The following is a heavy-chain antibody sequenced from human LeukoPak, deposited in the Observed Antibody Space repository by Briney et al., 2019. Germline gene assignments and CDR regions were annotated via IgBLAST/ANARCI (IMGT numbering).Heavy chain of an antibody. CDR3: ARKGGLFDY. CDR2: IYYNGST. CDR1: GGSIRYYY. V-gene: IGHV4-59*01. D-gene: IGHD2-15*01. Sequence: SETLSLTRTVSGGSIRYYYWSWIRQSPGKGLEWIGYIYYNGSTNYNPSLKSRVTISVDMSENQFSLKMSSVTAADTAVYYCARKGGLFDYWGQGRLVTVSS. J-gene: IGHJ4*02.